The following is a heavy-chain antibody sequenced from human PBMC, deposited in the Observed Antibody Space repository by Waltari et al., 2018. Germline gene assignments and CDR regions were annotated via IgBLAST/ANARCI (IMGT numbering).Heavy chain of an antibody. Sequence: QLQLQESGPGLVKPSETLSLTCTVSGGSISSSSYYWGWIRQPPGKGLEWIGSIYYSGMTYYNPSLKGRVTISVDTSKNQFSLKLSSVTAADTAVYYCARVLYSSSPKGFDPWGQGTLVTVSS. V-gene: IGHV4-39*07. D-gene: IGHD6-6*01. CDR3: ARVLYSSSPKGFDP. CDR2: IYYSGMT. J-gene: IGHJ5*02. CDR1: GGSISSSSYY.